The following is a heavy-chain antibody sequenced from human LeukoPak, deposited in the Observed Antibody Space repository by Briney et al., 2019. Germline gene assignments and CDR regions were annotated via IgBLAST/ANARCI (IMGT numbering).Heavy chain of an antibody. CDR1: GFTSSSYA. V-gene: IGHV3-23*01. D-gene: IGHD2-2*01. CDR3: AKGEVYCSSSSCYGYYYYYMDV. J-gene: IGHJ6*03. Sequence: GGSLRLSCAASGFTSSSYAMSWVPQAPGKGLEWVSAISASGGSTYYADSVKGRFTISRDNSKNTLYLQINSLRAEDTAVYYCAKGEVYCSSSSCYGYYYYYMDVWGKGTTVTVS. CDR2: ISASGGST.